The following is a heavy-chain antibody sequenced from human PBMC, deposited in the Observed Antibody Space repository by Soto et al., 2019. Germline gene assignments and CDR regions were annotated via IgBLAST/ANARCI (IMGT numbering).Heavy chain of an antibody. J-gene: IGHJ5*02. V-gene: IGHV3-23*01. D-gene: IGHD3-16*02. CDR3: ARNMGDYIWGSYHLYDWFDP. Sequence: GGSLRLSCAASGFTFSSYAMSWVRQAPGKGLEWVATISGTGGSTYYADSVKGRFTISRDNSKNTLYLQMNGLRVEDTAVYYCARNMGDYIWGSYHLYDWFDPWGQGTLVTVSS. CDR1: GFTFSSYA. CDR2: ISGTGGST.